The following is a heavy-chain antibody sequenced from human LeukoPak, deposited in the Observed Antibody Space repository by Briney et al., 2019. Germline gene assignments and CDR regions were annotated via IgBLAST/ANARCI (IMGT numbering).Heavy chain of an antibody. CDR1: GFPFDDHG. Sequence: GGSLTLSCVASGFPFDDHGMHSVRQAPGKGLEWVSGITWNSGTKGYADSVKGRFSISRDNAKNSLYLQMNSLRPEDTAFYFCARVGSLDDFGTFDHWGQGTLVTVSS. CDR2: ITWNSGTK. J-gene: IGHJ4*02. CDR3: ARVGSLDDFGTFDH. D-gene: IGHD4-17*01. V-gene: IGHV3-9*01.